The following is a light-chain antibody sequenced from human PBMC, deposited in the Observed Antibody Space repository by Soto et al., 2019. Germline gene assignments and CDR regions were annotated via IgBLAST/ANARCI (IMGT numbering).Light chain of an antibody. CDR3: AVWDDSLSGVV. J-gene: IGLJ2*01. Sequence: QSALAQPPSASGTPGQRVTISCSGSTSNVGSNLASWYQQLPGSAPKLLIYNDYERPSGVPDRFSGSKSGTSAPLGISGLRSEDEADYFCAVWDDSLSGVVFGGGTQLTVL. CDR2: NDY. V-gene: IGLV1-47*02. CDR1: TSNVGSNL.